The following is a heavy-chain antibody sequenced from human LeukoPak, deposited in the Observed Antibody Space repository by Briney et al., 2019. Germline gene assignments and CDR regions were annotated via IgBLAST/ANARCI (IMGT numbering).Heavy chain of an antibody. CDR3: AKQGSYCMDY. V-gene: IGHV3-30*02. CDR1: GFTFDNYN. D-gene: IGHD3-10*01. Sequence: GVPLRLSCAASGFTFDNYNIHWVRQAPGEGLEWVSFIRYDGSSMYFADSVKGRFSISRDNSENTLYLQMNSLRPEDTAVYYCAKQGSYCMDYWGQGTLVTVSS. J-gene: IGHJ4*02. CDR2: IRYDGSSM.